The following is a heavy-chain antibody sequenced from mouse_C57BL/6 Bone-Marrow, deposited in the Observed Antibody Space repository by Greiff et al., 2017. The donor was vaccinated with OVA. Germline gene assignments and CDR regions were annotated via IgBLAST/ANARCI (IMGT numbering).Heavy chain of an antibody. V-gene: IGHV1-76*01. CDR1: GYTFTDYY. Sequence: QVQLQQSGAELVRPGASVKLSCKASGYTFTDYYINWVKQRPGQGLEWIARIYPGSGNTYYNEKFKGKATLTAEKSSSTAYMQLSSLTSEDSAVYFCARDRGYSPDYFDYWGQGTTLTVSS. J-gene: IGHJ2*01. CDR3: ARDRGYSPDYFDY. D-gene: IGHD2-3*01. CDR2: IYPGSGNT.